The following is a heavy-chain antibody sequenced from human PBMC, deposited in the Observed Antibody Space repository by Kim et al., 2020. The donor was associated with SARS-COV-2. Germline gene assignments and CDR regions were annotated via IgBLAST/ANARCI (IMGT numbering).Heavy chain of an antibody. CDR2: ISGAGGST. D-gene: IGHD6-13*01. J-gene: IGHJ4*02. CDR1: GFPFNSYA. Sequence: GGSLRLSCAASGFPFNSYAMSWVRQAPGKGLEWVSYISGAGGSTFYADSVKGRFTISRDNSKNTLYLQMNSLRAEDRAVYYCAKQTGIAAAGIDYWGQGTLVTVSS. CDR3: AKQTGIAAAGIDY. V-gene: IGHV3-23*01.